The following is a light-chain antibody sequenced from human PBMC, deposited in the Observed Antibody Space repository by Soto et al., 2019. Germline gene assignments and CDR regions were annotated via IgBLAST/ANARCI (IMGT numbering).Light chain of an antibody. Sequence: DIQMTQSPSSLSAFVGDRVTITCRASQSMSTYLNWYQQKPGKAPNLLIYAACTLQSGVPSRFSGSGSGTDFTLTISSLQPEDVATYYCQQSYSNPLTFGGGTKVDIK. CDR2: AAC. CDR3: QQSYSNPLT. J-gene: IGKJ4*01. V-gene: IGKV1-39*01. CDR1: QSMSTY.